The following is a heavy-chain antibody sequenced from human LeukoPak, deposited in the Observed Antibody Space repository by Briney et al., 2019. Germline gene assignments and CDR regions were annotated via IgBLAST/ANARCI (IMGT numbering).Heavy chain of an antibody. CDR2: ISAYNGNT. CDR1: GYTFTSYG. V-gene: IGHV1-18*01. J-gene: IGHJ4*02. D-gene: IGHD6-13*01. Sequence: GASVKVSCKASGYTFTSYGISWVRRAPGQGLEWMGWISAYNGNTNYAQKLQGRVTMTTDTSTSTAYMELRSLRSDDTAVYYCARDRSSSWFTGEIDYWGQGTLVTVSS. CDR3: ARDRSSSWFTGEIDY.